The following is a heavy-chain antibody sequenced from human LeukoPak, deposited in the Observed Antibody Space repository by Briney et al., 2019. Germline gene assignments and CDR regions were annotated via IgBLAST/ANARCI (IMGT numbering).Heavy chain of an antibody. Sequence: SQTLSPTCSVSGGSISSGGYSWSWLRQPPGKGLEWIGYIYHSGSTYYNPSLKSRVTISVDRSKNQFSLKLSSVTAADTAVYYCARAPPFDDYGDFNWYFDLWGRGTLVTVSS. CDR2: IYHSGST. V-gene: IGHV4-30-2*01. D-gene: IGHD4-17*01. CDR3: ARAPPFDDYGDFNWYFDL. J-gene: IGHJ2*01. CDR1: GGSISSGGYS.